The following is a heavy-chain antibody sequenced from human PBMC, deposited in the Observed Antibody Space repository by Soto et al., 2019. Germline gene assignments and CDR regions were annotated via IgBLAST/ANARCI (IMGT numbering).Heavy chain of an antibody. CDR2: INPNSGGT. CDR3: ATEPETAKPEGVDL. J-gene: IGHJ4*02. V-gene: IGHV1-2*02. CDR1: GYPFIDYY. D-gene: IGHD1-1*01. Sequence: XSVKVSCKASGYPFIDYYIHWVRQAPGQGLEWMGWINPNSGGTKYAPKFQGGVTMTRDTSITTAYMELSRLRSGDTAVYYCATEPETAKPEGVDLCGQRTLVTVSS.